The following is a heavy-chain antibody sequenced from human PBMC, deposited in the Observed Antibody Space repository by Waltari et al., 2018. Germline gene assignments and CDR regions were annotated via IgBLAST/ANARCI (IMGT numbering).Heavy chain of an antibody. CDR1: GFTVSSTY. V-gene: IGHV3-53*01. D-gene: IGHD1-26*01. Sequence: EVQLVESGGGLIQHGGSLRLSCAASGFTVSSTYMSWVRQAPGKGLEWVSVIYSGGNTYYADSVKGRFTISRDNSKNTLYLQMNSLRADDTAVYYCARDPGGRYYFDYWGQGSLVTVSS. J-gene: IGHJ4*02. CDR3: ARDPGGRYYFDY. CDR2: IYSGGNT.